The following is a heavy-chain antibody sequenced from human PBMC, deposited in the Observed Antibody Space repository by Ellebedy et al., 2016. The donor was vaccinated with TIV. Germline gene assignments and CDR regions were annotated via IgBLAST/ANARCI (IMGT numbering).Heavy chain of an antibody. CDR3: ARWPSGDAPLDY. CDR1: GFTFSSFW. CDR2: INTDGSNI. V-gene: IGHV3-74*01. J-gene: IGHJ4*02. D-gene: IGHD4-17*01. Sequence: GESLKISCAASGFTFSSFWMHWVRQGPGKGLVWVSRINTDGSNIAYADSVKGRFTISRDNAKNTLYLQMNSLRAEDTAVYYCARWPSGDAPLDYWGQGTLVTVSS.